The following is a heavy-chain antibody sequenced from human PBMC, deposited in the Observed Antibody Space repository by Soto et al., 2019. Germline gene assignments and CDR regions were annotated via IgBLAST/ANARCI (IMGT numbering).Heavy chain of an antibody. Sequence: QVQLVQSAAEVKKPGASVKVSCKASGYTFTSYYMHWVRQAPGQGLEWMGIINPSGGSTSYAQKFQGRVTMTRDTSTSTVYMELSSLRSEDTAVYYCAREALGVYCSGGSCLDYWGQATLVTVSS. CDR3: AREALGVYCSGGSCLDY. J-gene: IGHJ4*02. CDR1: GYTFTSYY. D-gene: IGHD2-15*01. V-gene: IGHV1-46*03. CDR2: INPSGGST.